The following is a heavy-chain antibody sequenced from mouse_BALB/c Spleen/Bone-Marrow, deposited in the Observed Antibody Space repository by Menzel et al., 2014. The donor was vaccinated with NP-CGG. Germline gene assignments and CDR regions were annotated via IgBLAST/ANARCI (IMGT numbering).Heavy chain of an antibody. D-gene: IGHD1-1*01. CDR2: INSYGGST. CDR3: AGSYYGSTFDY. V-gene: IGHV5-6-2*01. J-gene: IGHJ2*01. CDR1: GFTFSSYY. Sequence: DVMLVESGGGLVKLGGSLKLSCAASGFTFSSYYMSWVRQTPEKRLELVAAINSYGGSTYYPDTVKGRFTISRDNAKNTLCLQMSSLKSEDTALNYCAGSYYGSTFDYWGQGTTLTVSS.